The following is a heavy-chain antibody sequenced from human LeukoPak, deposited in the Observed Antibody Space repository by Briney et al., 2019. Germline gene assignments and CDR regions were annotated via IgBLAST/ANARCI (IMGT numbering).Heavy chain of an antibody. J-gene: IGHJ5*02. CDR2: IIPIFGTA. D-gene: IGHD2-8*01. CDR3: ARDLKVYSQGFDP. V-gene: IGHV1-69*05. CDR1: GGTFSSYA. Sequence: SVKVSCKASGGTFSSYAISWVRQAPGQGFEWMGRIIPIFGTANYAQKFQGRVTITTDESTSTAYMELSSLRSEDTAVYYCARDLKVYSQGFDPWGQGTLVTVSS.